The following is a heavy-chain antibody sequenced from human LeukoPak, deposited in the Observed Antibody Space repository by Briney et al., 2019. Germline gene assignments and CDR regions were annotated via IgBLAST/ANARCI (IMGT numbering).Heavy chain of an antibody. Sequence: SETLSLTCTVSGGSISSGGYYWSWIRQHPGKGLEWIGYIYYSGSTYYNPSLESRVTISVDTSKNQFSLKLSSVTAADTAVYYCARTRGYSGYEDFDYWGQGTLVTVSS. D-gene: IGHD5-12*01. CDR3: ARTRGYSGYEDFDY. CDR2: IYYSGST. CDR1: GGSISSGGYY. J-gene: IGHJ4*02. V-gene: IGHV4-31*03.